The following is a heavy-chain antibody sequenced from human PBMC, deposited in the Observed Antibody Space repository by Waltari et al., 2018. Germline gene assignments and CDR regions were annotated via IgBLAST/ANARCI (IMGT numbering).Heavy chain of an antibody. CDR2: MNPNSGNT. J-gene: IGHJ5*02. CDR3: ARSQGYCSGGSCYVGDWFDP. Sequence: QVQLVQSGAEVKKPGASVKVSCKASGYTFTSYDINWVRQATGQGREWMGWMNPNSGNTGYAQKFQGRVTMTRNTSISTAYMELSSLRSEDTAVYYCARSQGYCSGGSCYVGDWFDPWGQGTLVTVSS. V-gene: IGHV1-8*01. CDR1: GYTFTSYD. D-gene: IGHD2-15*01.